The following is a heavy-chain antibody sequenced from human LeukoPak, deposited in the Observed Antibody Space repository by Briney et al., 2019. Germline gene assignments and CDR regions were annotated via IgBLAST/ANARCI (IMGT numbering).Heavy chain of an antibody. D-gene: IGHD6-19*01. V-gene: IGHV3-48*04. CDR3: ARSLGYSSGWYDY. CDR1: GFTFSSYS. Sequence: GGSLRLSCAASGFTFSSYSMNWVRQAPGKGLEWVSYISSSSSTIYYADSVKGRFTISRDNAKNSLYLQMNSLRAEDTAVYYCARSLGYSSGWYDYWGQGTLVTVSS. CDR2: ISSSSSTI. J-gene: IGHJ4*02.